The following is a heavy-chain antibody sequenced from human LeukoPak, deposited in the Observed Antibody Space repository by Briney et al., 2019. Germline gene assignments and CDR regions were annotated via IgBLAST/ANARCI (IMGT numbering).Heavy chain of an antibody. V-gene: IGHV3-7*01. CDR3: AREGMFRGVPDAFDM. CDR1: GFTLSRNW. Sequence: GGSLRLSCATSGFTLSRNWMRWVRHVAGRGLDWVANIKPDGSAGYYAASVKGRFAISRDNAKNLLYLQMNNLRVEDTAVYYCAREGMFRGVPDAFDMWGQGTMVTASS. J-gene: IGHJ3*02. D-gene: IGHD3-10*01. CDR2: IKPDGSAG.